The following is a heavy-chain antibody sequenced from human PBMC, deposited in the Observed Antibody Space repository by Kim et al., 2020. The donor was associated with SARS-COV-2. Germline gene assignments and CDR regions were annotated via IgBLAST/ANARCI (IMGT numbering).Heavy chain of an antibody. CDR2: IYYSGST. CDR1: GGSISSGGYY. J-gene: IGHJ3*02. Sequence: SETLSLTCTVSGGSISSGGYYWSWIRQHPGKGLEWIGYIYYSGSTYYNPSLKSRVTISVDTSKNQFSLKLSSVTAADTAVYYCARVYYYGSGSYYASDAFDIWGQGTMVTVSS. CDR3: ARVYYYGSGSYYASDAFDI. D-gene: IGHD3-10*01. V-gene: IGHV4-31*03.